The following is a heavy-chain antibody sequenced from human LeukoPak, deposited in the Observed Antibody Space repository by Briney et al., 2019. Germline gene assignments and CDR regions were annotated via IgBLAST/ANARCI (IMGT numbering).Heavy chain of an antibody. V-gene: IGHV3-9*01. CDR1: GFMFHDYV. J-gene: IGHJ4*02. CDR2: VSWNSDHI. CDR3: TRSPSFTLGGGYLDS. Sequence: GGSLRLSCVGSGFMFHDYVMHWVRQVPGMGLEWVAGVSWNSDHIGYADSVKGRFTISRDNDRNTLHLEMKSLRVGDTAIYFCTRSPSFTLGGGYLDSWGLGSLVTVSS. D-gene: IGHD3-16*01.